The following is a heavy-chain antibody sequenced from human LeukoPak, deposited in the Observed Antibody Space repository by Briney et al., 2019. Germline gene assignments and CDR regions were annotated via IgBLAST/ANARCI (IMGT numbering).Heavy chain of an antibody. V-gene: IGHV3-43*02. Sequence: GGSLRLSCAASGFSFSSYSMIWVRQAPGKGLEWVSLISGDGGSTYYADSVKGRFTISRDNSKNSLYLQMNSLRTEDTALYYCAKDIVKDYDILTGYYPFDYWGQGTLVTVSS. CDR1: GFSFSSYS. CDR3: AKDIVKDYDILTGYYPFDY. CDR2: ISGDGGST. D-gene: IGHD3-9*01. J-gene: IGHJ4*02.